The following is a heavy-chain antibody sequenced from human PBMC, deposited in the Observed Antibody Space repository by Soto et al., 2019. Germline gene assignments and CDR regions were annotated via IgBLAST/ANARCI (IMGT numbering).Heavy chain of an antibody. V-gene: IGHV4-34*01. CDR1: GGSFSGYY. Sequence: SETLSLTCAVYGGSFSGYYWSWIRQPPGKGLEWIGEINHSGSTNYNPPLKSRVTISVDTSKNQFSLKLSSVTAADTAVYYCASYYYGSGSYYRWFDPWGQGTLVTVSS. CDR2: INHSGST. CDR3: ASYYYGSGSYYRWFDP. J-gene: IGHJ5*02. D-gene: IGHD3-10*01.